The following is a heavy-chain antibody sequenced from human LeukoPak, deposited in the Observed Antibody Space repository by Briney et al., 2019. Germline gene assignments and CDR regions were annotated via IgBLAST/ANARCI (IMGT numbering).Heavy chain of an antibody. J-gene: IGHJ3*01. CDR1: GGSISSYY. D-gene: IGHD6-19*01. CDR2: IYYSGST. Sequence: SETLSLTCTGSGGSISSYYWSWIRQPPGKGLEWIGYIYYSGSTNHNPSLKSRVTISVDTSKNQFSLKLSSVTAANTAVYYCAGREQWLKAFDFWGQGTMVTVSS. CDR3: AGREQWLKAFDF. V-gene: IGHV4-59*08.